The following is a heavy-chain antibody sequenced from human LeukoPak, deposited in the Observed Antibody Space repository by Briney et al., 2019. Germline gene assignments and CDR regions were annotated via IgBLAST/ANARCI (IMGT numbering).Heavy chain of an antibody. CDR2: INTDGIST. Sequence: GGSLRLSCAASGFTFSSYWMHWVRQAPGKGLVWVSRINTDGISTTYADSVGGRFIISRDNAKNTLYLQMNNLRAEDTAVYYCASCSDYYYYHMDVWGKGTTVTVSS. D-gene: IGHD3-10*02. CDR1: GFTFSSYW. J-gene: IGHJ6*03. CDR3: ASCSDYYYYHMDV. V-gene: IGHV3-74*01.